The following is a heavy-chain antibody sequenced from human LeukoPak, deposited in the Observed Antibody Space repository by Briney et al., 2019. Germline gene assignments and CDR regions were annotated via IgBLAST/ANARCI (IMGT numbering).Heavy chain of an antibody. CDR1: GFTFSSYS. J-gene: IGHJ4*02. V-gene: IGHV3-21*01. Sequence: GGSLRLSCAASGFTFSSYSMNWVRQAPGKGLEWAPSIGSSSSYIYYADSVKGRFTISRDNAKNSLYLQMNSLRAEDTAVYYCARDMRLGELSLPYYFDYWGQGTLVTVSS. D-gene: IGHD3-16*02. CDR2: IGSSSSYI. CDR3: ARDMRLGELSLPYYFDY.